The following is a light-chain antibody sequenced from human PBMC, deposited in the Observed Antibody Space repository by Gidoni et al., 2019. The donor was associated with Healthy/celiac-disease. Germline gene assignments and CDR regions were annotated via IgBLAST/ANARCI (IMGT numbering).Light chain of an antibody. CDR3: QQYGSSIFT. V-gene: IGKV3-20*01. CDR1: QSVSSSY. Sequence: DIVLTQSPGTLSFSPGERATLSCRASQSVSSSYLACYQQKPGQAPRLLIYGASSSATGIPDRFSGSGSGTDFTLTISRLEPEDFAVYYCQQYGSSIFTFGPGTKVDIK. CDR2: GAS. J-gene: IGKJ3*01.